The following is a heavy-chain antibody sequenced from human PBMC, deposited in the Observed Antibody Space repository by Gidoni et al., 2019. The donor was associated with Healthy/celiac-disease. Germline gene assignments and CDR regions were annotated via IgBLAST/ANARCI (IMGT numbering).Heavy chain of an antibody. Sequence: EVQLVQSGVEVKKHGESLKISCKGYVYSFTRYVIGWVRQLHGKGLELMGIIYPCDSYTRYSPSFQGQVTTSADKSISTAYLQWSILKSSDTAMYYCARSNWDRSGPNTIDYWGQGTLVTVSS. J-gene: IGHJ4*02. CDR1: VYSFTRYV. D-gene: IGHD7-27*01. CDR2: IYPCDSYT. V-gene: IGHV5-51*01. CDR3: ARSNWDRSGPNTIDY.